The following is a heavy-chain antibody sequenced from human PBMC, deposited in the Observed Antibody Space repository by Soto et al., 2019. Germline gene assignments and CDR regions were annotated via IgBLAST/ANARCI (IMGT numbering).Heavy chain of an antibody. CDR2: LYHGGST. V-gene: IGHV4-38-2*01. CDR1: GYSISSGHY. Sequence: SETLSLTCAVSGYSISSGHYWGWLRQPPGKGLEWIGRLYHGGSTYYNPSLNSRVTLSIDMTNNHVSLILNSVTAADTAVYYCARVGPWVPYYYDSSPYTFENWFDPWGQGTLVTVS. D-gene: IGHD3-22*01. CDR3: ARVGPWVPYYYDSSPYTFENWFDP. J-gene: IGHJ5*02.